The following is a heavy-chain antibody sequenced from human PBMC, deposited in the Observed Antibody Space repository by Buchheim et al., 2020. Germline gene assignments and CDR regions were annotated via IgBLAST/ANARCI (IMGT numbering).Heavy chain of an antibody. V-gene: IGHV3-30*04. CDR2: ISYDGSNK. CDR1: GFTFSSYA. CDR3: ARNLQLLDNYYYYGMDV. Sequence: QVQLVESGGGVVQPGRSLRLSCAASGFTFSSYAMHWVRQAPGKGLEWVAAISYDGSNKYYADSVKGRFTISRDNSKNTLYLQMNSLRAEDTAVYYCARNLQLLDNYYYYGMDVWGQGTT. D-gene: IGHD2-2*01. J-gene: IGHJ6*02.